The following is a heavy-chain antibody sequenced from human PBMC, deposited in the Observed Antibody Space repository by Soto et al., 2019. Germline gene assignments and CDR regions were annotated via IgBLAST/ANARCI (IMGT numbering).Heavy chain of an antibody. CDR2: ISAYNGNT. J-gene: IGHJ6*03. D-gene: IGHD6-6*01. CDR3: ARESSSSLDYYYYYMDV. CDR1: GYTFTSYG. V-gene: IGHV1-18*01. Sequence: ASVKVSCKASGYTFTSYGISWVRQAPGQGLEWMGWISAYNGNTNYAQKLQGRVTMTTDTSTSTAYMELRSLRSDDTAVYYCARESSSSLDYYYYYMDVWGKGTTVTVS.